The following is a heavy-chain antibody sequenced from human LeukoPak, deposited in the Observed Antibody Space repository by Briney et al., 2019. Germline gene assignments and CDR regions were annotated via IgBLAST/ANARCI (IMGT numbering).Heavy chain of an antibody. J-gene: IGHJ5*02. CDR1: GFTFSSYR. Sequence: GGSLRLSCAASGFTFSSYRMNWVRQAPGKGLEWVSYISSSSSTIYYADSVKGRFTISRDNAKNSLYLQMNSLRVEDTAVYYCVREGGSDWYSGWFDPWGQGTLVTVSS. V-gene: IGHV3-48*01. CDR3: VREGGSDWYSGWFDP. CDR2: ISSSSSTI. D-gene: IGHD6-19*01.